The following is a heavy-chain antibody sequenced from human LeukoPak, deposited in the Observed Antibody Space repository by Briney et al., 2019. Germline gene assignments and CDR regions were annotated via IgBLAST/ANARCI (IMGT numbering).Heavy chain of an antibody. J-gene: IGHJ4*02. CDR2: FGTRSTSI. V-gene: IGHV3-21*01. CDR3: AREVSEGFDF. D-gene: IGHD3-22*01. CDR1: GFTFSGYS. Sequence: GGSLRLSCTASGFTFSGYSMNWICQAPGKGLEWVSSFGTRSTSIYHAGSVKGRFAISRDNAKNSLYLQMNSLRAEDTALYYCAREVSEGFDFWGQGTLVTVSS.